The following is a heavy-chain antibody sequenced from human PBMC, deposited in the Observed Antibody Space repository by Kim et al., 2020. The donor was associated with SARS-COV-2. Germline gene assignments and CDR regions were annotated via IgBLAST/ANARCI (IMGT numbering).Heavy chain of an antibody. CDR3: ASQNYYDSSISGY. J-gene: IGHJ4*02. CDR2: ISSSGSTI. Sequence: GGSLRLSCAASGFTFSSYEMNWVRQAPGKGLEWVSYISSSGSTIYYADSVKGRFTISRDNAKNSLYLQMNSLRAEDTAVYYCASQNYYDSSISGYWGQGTLVTVSS. V-gene: IGHV3-48*03. CDR1: GFTFSSYE. D-gene: IGHD3-22*01.